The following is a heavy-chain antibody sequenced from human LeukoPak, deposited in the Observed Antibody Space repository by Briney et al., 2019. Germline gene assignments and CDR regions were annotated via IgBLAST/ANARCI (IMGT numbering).Heavy chain of an antibody. CDR2: IYYSGST. Sequence: SETLSLTCTVSGGYISSSSYYWGWIHQPPGKGLEWIGSIYYSGSTYYNPSLKSRVTISVDTSKNQFSLKLSSVTAADTAVYYCARREWLRFFDYWGQGTLVTVSS. CDR3: ARREWLRFFDY. D-gene: IGHD5-12*01. CDR1: GGYISSSSYY. J-gene: IGHJ4*02. V-gene: IGHV4-39*01.